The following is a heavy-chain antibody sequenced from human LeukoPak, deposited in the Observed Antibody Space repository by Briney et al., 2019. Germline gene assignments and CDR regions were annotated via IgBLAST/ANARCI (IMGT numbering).Heavy chain of an antibody. D-gene: IGHD4/OR15-4a*01. CDR2: IYWSDDE. J-gene: IGHJ1*01. V-gene: IGHV2-5*01. Sequence: SGPTLVKPTQTLTLTCTFSGFSLGTSGVGVGWIRQPPGKALEWLALIYWSDDERYSPSLKSRLTTTKDTSKNHVVLTMTNMDPVDTATYYCAHSFYGVSPEYFNQWGQGTLVTVSS. CDR3: AHSFYGVSPEYFNQ. CDR1: GFSLGTSGVG.